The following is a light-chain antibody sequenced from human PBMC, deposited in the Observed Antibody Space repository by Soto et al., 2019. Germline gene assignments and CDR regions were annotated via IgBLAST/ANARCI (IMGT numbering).Light chain of an antibody. CDR1: QGISDY. Sequence: DIQMTQSPSSLSASVGDRVTITCRARQGISDYLAWYKQKPGKAPKLLIYAASTLQSGVPSRFRGSGSGTDFTLTISSLQPEDVATYYCQKYNSAPQTFGQGTKVEIK. CDR3: QKYNSAPQT. CDR2: AAS. V-gene: IGKV1-27*01. J-gene: IGKJ1*01.